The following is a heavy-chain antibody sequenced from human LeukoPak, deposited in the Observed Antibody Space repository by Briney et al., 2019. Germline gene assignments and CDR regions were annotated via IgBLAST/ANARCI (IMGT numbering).Heavy chain of an antibody. Sequence: PGGSLTLSCAASGFTFSDFSMSWIRQAPGKGLKWVSDISSGNNNTNYTDSVNVLFTISRNKSNISLSLQINSLRAEDTAVYYCASQIGCYYGFDIWGQGTMVTVSS. CDR2: ISSGNNNT. CDR3: ASQIGCYYGFDI. D-gene: IGHD3-3*01. J-gene: IGHJ3*02. V-gene: IGHV3-11*03. CDR1: GFTFSDFS.